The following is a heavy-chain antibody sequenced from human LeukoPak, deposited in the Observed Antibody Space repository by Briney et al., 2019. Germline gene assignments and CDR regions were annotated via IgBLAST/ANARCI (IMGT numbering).Heavy chain of an antibody. D-gene: IGHD3-22*01. Sequence: GASVKVSCKASGGTFSSYAISWVRQAPGQGLEWMGRIIPILGIANYAQKFQGRVTITADKSTSTAYMELSSLRSEGTAVYYCARDLYYYDSSGYPGWGQGTLVTVSS. V-gene: IGHV1-69*04. CDR2: IIPILGIA. CDR3: ARDLYYYDSSGYPG. CDR1: GGTFSSYA. J-gene: IGHJ4*02.